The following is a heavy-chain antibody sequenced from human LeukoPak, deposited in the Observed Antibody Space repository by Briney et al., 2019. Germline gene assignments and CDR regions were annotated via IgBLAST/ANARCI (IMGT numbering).Heavy chain of an antibody. CDR3: ARLDGYSIQSGYFDY. CDR2: IYSDDSDT. D-gene: IGHD5-24*01. CDR1: GYNSTSYW. V-gene: IGHV5-51*01. J-gene: IGHJ4*02. Sequence: GESLKISCKSSGYNSTSYWIGWVRQMPGKGLEWMGIIYSDDSDTRYSPSFQGQVTISADKSISTAYLQWSSLKASDTAMYYCARLDGYSIQSGYFDYWGQGTLVTVSS.